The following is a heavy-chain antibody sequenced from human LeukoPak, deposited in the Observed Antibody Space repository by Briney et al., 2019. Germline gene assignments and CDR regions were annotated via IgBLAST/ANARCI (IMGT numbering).Heavy chain of an antibody. D-gene: IGHD1-14*01. J-gene: IGHJ4*02. Sequence: PGGSLRLSCAASGFTFSAYGMHWVRQAPGRGLEWVAFIRYDGNTKYYADSVKGRFTISRDNSKNTLDLQMISLRVEDTAVYYCAKPTSLKDANYGLTGTSYWGQGILVTVSS. CDR3: AKPTSLKDANYGLTGTSY. CDR2: IRYDGNTK. CDR1: GFTFSAYG. V-gene: IGHV3-30*02.